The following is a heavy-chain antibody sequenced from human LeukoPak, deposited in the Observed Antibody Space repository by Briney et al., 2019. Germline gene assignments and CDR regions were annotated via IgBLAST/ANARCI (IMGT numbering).Heavy chain of an antibody. CDR2: ISASGGGT. Sequence: GGSLRLSCATSEFTFSSYAMNWVRQAPGKGLEWVSVISASGGGTYYADSVKGRFTISRDNSKNMLYLQMNSLRAGDTAVYYCATEWELPTDLFDYWGQGTLVTVSS. D-gene: IGHD1-26*01. CDR3: ATEWELPTDLFDY. CDR1: EFTFSSYA. V-gene: IGHV3-23*01. J-gene: IGHJ4*02.